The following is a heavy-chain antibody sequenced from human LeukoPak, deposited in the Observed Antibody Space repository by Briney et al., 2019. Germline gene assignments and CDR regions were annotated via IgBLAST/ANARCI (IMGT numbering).Heavy chain of an antibody. CDR3: ARGVTRDYGSGSYIDY. CDR1: GGSISSYY. Sequence: SETLSLTCTVSGGSISSYYWSWIRQPPGKGLEWIGYIYYSGSTYYNPSLKSRVTMSVDTSKNQFSLKLSSVTAADTAVYYYARGVTRDYGSGSYIDYWGQGTLVTVSS. D-gene: IGHD3-10*01. V-gene: IGHV4-59*12. J-gene: IGHJ4*02. CDR2: IYYSGST.